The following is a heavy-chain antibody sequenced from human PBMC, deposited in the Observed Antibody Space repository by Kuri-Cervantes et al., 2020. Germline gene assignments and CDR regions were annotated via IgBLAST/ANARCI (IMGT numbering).Heavy chain of an antibody. CDR2: ISSSSRTI. V-gene: IGHV3-48*04. CDR3: ARAYTSGLDY. D-gene: IGHD6-19*01. CDR1: GFTFSSYS. J-gene: IGHJ4*02. Sequence: GESLKISCAASGFTFSSYSMNWVRQAPGKGLEWVSYISSSSRTIYYADSVKGRFTISRDNAKNSLYLQMNSLRAEDTAVYYCARAYTSGLDYWGQGTLVTVSS.